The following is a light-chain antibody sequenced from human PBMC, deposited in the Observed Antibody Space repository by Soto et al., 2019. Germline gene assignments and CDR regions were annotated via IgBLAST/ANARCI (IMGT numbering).Light chain of an antibody. CDR1: QSVRSNY. V-gene: IGKV3-20*01. J-gene: IGKJ4*01. CDR3: KQYGSSPLP. Sequence: EIVLTQSPDTLSLSPGERATLSCRASQSVRSNYLAWYQQKPGQAPRFLIYDASSRATGIPDRFSGSGSGTDFTLTISRLEPEDFAVYYCKQYGSSPLPFGAGTKVDSK. CDR2: DAS.